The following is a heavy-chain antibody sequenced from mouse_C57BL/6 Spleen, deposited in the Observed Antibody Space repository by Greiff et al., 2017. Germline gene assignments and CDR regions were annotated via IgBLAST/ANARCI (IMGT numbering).Heavy chain of an antibody. Sequence: QVQLKQSGAELARPGASVTLSCKASGYTFTSYGISWVKQRTGQGLEWIGEIYPRSGNTYYNEKFKGKATLTADKSSSTAYMELRSLTSEDSAVYFCVLDSSGPYWGQGTLVTVSA. CDR1: GYTFTSYG. CDR2: IYPRSGNT. CDR3: VLDSSGPY. D-gene: IGHD3-2*02. V-gene: IGHV1-81*01. J-gene: IGHJ3*01.